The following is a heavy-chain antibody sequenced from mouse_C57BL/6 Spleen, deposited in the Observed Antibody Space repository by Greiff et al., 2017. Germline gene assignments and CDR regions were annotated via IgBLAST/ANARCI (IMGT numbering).Heavy chain of an antibody. CDR3: ASHYSNFWYFDV. J-gene: IGHJ1*03. CDR2: IDPSDSET. CDR1: GYTFTSYW. D-gene: IGHD2-5*01. V-gene: IGHV1-52*01. Sequence: QVQLQQSGAELVRPGSSVKLSCKASGYTFTSYWMHWVKQRPIQGLEWIGNIDPSDSETHYNQKFKDKATLTVDKSSSTAYMQLSSLTSEDSAVYYCASHYSNFWYFDVWGTGTTVTVSS.